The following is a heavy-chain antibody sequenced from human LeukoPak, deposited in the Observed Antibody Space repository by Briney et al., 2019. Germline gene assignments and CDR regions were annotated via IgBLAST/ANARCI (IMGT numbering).Heavy chain of an antibody. CDR1: GYTFTSYG. D-gene: IGHD1-26*01. CDR2: ISAYNGNT. CDR3: AKDASGSYSPYYFDY. Sequence: ASVKVSCKASGYTFTSYGISWVRQAPGQGLEWMGWISAYNGNTNYAQKLQGRVTMTTDTSTSTAYMELRSLRSDDTAVYYCAKDASGSYSPYYFDYWGQGTLVTVSS. J-gene: IGHJ4*02. V-gene: IGHV1-18*01.